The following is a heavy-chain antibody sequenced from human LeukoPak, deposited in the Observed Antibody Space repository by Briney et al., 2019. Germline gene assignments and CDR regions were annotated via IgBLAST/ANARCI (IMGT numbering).Heavy chain of an antibody. CDR2: IYTSGST. J-gene: IGHJ2*01. Sequence: SETLSLTCTVSGGSISSYYWSWLRQPAGKGLEWIGRIYTSGSTNYNPSLKSRVTMSVDTCKNKFSLKLSSVTAADPGVYYCARVVPDILTGYYPYWYFDLWGRGTLVTVSS. CDR3: ARVVPDILTGYYPYWYFDL. CDR1: GGSISSYY. V-gene: IGHV4-4*07. D-gene: IGHD3-9*01.